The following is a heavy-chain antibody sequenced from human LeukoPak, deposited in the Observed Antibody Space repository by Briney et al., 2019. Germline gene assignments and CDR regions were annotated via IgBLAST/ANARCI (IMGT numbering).Heavy chain of an antibody. V-gene: IGHV3-66*01. CDR2: IYIGGST. Sequence: GGSLRLSCAVSGFNVSSNYLNWVRQAPGKGPEWVSVIYIGGSTYYADSVKGRFTISRDNSKNTLYLQMNSLRAEDTAVYYCAGRTIEVTIDYWGQGTLVTVSS. J-gene: IGHJ4*02. CDR3: AGRTIEVTIDY. D-gene: IGHD4-11*01. CDR1: GFNVSSNY.